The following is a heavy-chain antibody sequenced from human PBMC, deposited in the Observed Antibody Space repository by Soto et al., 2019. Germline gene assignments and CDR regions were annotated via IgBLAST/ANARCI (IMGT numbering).Heavy chain of an antibody. CDR2: IRSKVNSYAT. J-gene: IGHJ4*02. V-gene: IGHV3-73*01. CDR1: GFTFSGSA. Sequence: GGSLRLSCAASGFTFSGSAMHWVRQASGKGLEWVGRIRSKVNSYATAYAASVKGRFTISRDDSKNTAYLQMNSLKTEDTAVYYCTRPDQGRDYYDSSGYYANFDYWGQGTLVTVSS. D-gene: IGHD3-22*01. CDR3: TRPDQGRDYYDSSGYYANFDY.